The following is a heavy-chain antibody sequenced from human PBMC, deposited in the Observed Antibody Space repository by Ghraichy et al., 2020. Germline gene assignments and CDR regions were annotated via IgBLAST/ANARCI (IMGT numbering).Heavy chain of an antibody. V-gene: IGHV3-48*02. Sequence: GGSLRLSCAASGFTFSSYSMNWVRQAPGKGLEWVSYISSSSSSTIYYADSVKGRFTISRDNAKNSLYLQMNSLRDEDTAVYYCARERIGGSYHFDYWGQGTLVTVSS. D-gene: IGHD1-26*01. CDR2: ISSSSSSTI. CDR3: ARERIGGSYHFDY. CDR1: GFTFSSYS. J-gene: IGHJ4*02.